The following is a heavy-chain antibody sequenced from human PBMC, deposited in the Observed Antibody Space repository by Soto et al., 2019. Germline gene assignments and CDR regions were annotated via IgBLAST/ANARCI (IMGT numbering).Heavy chain of an antibody. D-gene: IGHD4-17*01. CDR1: GFTFSSYG. Sequence: QVQLVESGGGVVQPGRSLRLSCAASGFTFSSYGMHWVRQAPGKGLEWVAVIWYDGSNTYYADSVKGRFTISRDNSNHTLYVQRTSRTAEVTDVYYCARDNWPYGDYAKYYGMDVWGQGTTVTVSS. J-gene: IGHJ6*02. CDR2: IWYDGSNT. V-gene: IGHV3-33*01. CDR3: ARDNWPYGDYAKYYGMDV.